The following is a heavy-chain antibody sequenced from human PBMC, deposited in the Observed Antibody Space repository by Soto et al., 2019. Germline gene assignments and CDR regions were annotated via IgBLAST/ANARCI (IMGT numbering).Heavy chain of an antibody. CDR1: GGSFSGYY. CDR2: INHSGST. V-gene: IGHV4-34*01. J-gene: IGHJ4*02. Sequence: PSETLSLTCAVYGGSFSGYYWSWIRQPPGKGLEWIGEINHSGSTNYNPSLKSRVTISVDTSKNQFSLKLSSVTAADTAVYYCARGGRRGYISGINDYWGQGTLVTVSS. D-gene: IGHD5-18*01. CDR3: ARGGRRGYISGINDY.